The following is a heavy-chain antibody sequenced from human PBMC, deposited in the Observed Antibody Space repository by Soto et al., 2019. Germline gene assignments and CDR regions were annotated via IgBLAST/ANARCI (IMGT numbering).Heavy chain of an antibody. D-gene: IGHD2-2*01. V-gene: IGHV1-18*04. CDR1: GYTFTSYG. CDR3: ARGVVVVPDAWGHWFDP. CDR2: ISAYNGNT. Sequence: ASVKVSCKASGYTFTSYGISWVRQAPGQGLEWMGWISAYNGNTNYAQKLQGRVTMTTDTSTSTAYMELRSLRSDDTAVYYCARGVVVVPDAWGHWFDPWGQGTLVTVSS. J-gene: IGHJ5*02.